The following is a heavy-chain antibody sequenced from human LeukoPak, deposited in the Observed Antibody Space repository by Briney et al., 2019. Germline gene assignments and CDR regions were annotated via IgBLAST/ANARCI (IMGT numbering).Heavy chain of an antibody. Sequence: GGSLRLSCAASGFSFSNYAMNWVRQAPGKGLEWVSTSGTGGNTYYTDSVKGRFSISRDNSKNTLYLQMNSQRAEDTAIYYCAKSYLQIVTLTALYFDSWGQGALVTVSS. CDR2: SGTGGNT. J-gene: IGHJ4*02. D-gene: IGHD2-21*02. CDR1: GFSFSNYA. V-gene: IGHV3-23*01. CDR3: AKSYLQIVTLTALYFDS.